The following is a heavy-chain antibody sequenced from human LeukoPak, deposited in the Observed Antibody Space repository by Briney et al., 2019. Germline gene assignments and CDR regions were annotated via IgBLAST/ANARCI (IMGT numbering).Heavy chain of an antibody. V-gene: IGHV3-30*02. CDR1: GFTFRTYA. D-gene: IGHD3-16*01. CDR2: IRYDGNNE. Sequence: PGGSLRLSCAASGFTFRTYAMHWVRQAPGKGLEWVASIRYDGNNEYYADSVKGRFTISRDNSKNTLYLQMNSLRVEDTAVYNCAKDGGDLAYYFDYWGQGTLVTVSS. CDR3: AKDGGDLAYYFDY. J-gene: IGHJ4*02.